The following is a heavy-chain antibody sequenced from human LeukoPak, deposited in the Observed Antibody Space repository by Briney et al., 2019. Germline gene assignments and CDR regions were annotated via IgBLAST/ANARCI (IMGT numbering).Heavy chain of an antibody. CDR1: GYTFTGYY. V-gene: IGHV1-2*06. D-gene: IGHD4-17*01. CDR3: ARSLDDYGDYDAA. Sequence: ASVKVSCKASGYTFTGYYMHWVRQAPGQRLEWMGRINPNSGGTNYAQKFQGRVTMTRDTSISTAYMELSRLRSDDTAVYYCARSLDDYGDYDAAWGQGTLVTVSS. CDR2: INPNSGGT. J-gene: IGHJ5*02.